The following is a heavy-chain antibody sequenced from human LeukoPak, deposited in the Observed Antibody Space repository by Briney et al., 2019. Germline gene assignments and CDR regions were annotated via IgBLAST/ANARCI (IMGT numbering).Heavy chain of an antibody. Sequence: PSETLSLTCTVSGGSINISSFFWGWIRQPPGKGLEWIGSVSYTLTTYYNPSLKSRVTISLDASKNQFSLKLSSVTAADTAVYYCARDGYGDYYYMDVWGKGTTVTVSS. J-gene: IGHJ6*03. D-gene: IGHD4-17*01. CDR1: GGSINISSFF. CDR3: ARDGYGDYYYMDV. CDR2: VSYTLTT. V-gene: IGHV4-39*07.